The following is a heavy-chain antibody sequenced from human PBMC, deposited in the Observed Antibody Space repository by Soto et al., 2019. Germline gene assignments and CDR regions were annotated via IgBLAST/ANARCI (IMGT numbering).Heavy chain of an antibody. V-gene: IGHV3-21*01. CDR3: ARGRTTVTEHAYYYYGMDV. Sequence: GGSLRLSCAASGFTFSSYSMNWVRQAPGKGLEWVSSISSSSSYIYYADSVKGRFTISRDNAKNSLYLQMNSLRAEDTAVYYCARGRTTVTEHAYYYYGMDVWGQGTTVPVSS. CDR2: ISSSSSYI. CDR1: GFTFSSYS. D-gene: IGHD4-17*01. J-gene: IGHJ6*02.